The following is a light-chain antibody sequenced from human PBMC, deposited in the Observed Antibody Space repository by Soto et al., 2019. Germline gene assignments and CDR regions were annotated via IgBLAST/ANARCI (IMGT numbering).Light chain of an antibody. V-gene: IGLV9-49*01. CDR3: GADHGSGSNFVVV. CDR2: VGTGGIVG. CDR1: SGYSKYK. J-gene: IGLJ2*01. Sequence: QSVLTQPPSASASLGASVTLTCTLSSGYSKYKVDWYQQRPGKGPRFVMRVGTGGIVGSKGDGIPDRFSVLGSGLNRYLTIKNIQEEDESDYHCGADHGSGSNFVVVFGGGNKLTVL.